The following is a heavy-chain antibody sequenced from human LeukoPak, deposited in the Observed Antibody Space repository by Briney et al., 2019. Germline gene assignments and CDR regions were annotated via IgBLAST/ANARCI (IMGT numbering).Heavy chain of an antibody. CDR2: FDPEDGET. V-gene: IGHV1-24*01. D-gene: IGHD6-6*01. CDR3: ATENIAARRHFLYYY. J-gene: IGHJ4*02. Sequence: ASVKVSCKVSGYTLTELSMHWVRQAPGKGLEWMGGFDPEDGETIYAQKFQGRVTMTEDTSTDTAYMELSSLRSEDTAVYYCATENIAARRHFLYYYWGQGTLVTVSS. CDR1: GYTLTELS.